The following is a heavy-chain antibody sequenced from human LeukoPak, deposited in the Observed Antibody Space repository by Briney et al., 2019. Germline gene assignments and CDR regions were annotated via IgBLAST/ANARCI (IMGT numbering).Heavy chain of an antibody. CDR3: ARMDGYCSGGSCYRDAFDI. D-gene: IGHD2-15*01. Sequence: SVKVSCKASGGTFSSYAISWVRQAPGQGLVWMGGIIPIFGTANYAQKFQGRVTITADKSTSTAYMELSSLRSEDTAVYYCARMDGYCSGGSCYRDAFDIWGQGTMVTVSS. CDR1: GGTFSSYA. J-gene: IGHJ3*02. V-gene: IGHV1-69*06. CDR2: IIPIFGTA.